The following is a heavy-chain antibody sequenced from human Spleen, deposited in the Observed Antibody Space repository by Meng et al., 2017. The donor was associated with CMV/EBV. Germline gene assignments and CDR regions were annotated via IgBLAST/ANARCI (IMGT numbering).Heavy chain of an antibody. D-gene: IGHD4-11*01. V-gene: IGHV3-21*01. Sequence: GGSLRLSCAASGFTFSSYSMNWVRQAPGKGLERVSSISSSSSYIYYADSVKGRFTISRDNAKNSLYLQMNSLRAEDTAVYYCARVPGDYSNYYYYYGMDVWGQGTTVTVSS. CDR2: ISSSSSYI. CDR1: GFTFSSYS. J-gene: IGHJ6*02. CDR3: ARVPGDYSNYYYYYGMDV.